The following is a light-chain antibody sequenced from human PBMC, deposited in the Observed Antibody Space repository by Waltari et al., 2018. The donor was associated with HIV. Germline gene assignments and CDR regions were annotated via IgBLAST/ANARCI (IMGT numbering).Light chain of an antibody. J-gene: IGLJ3*02. CDR3: QSADNSGTWV. CDR2: KDN. Sequence: SYELTQPPSVSVSPGQTARITCSGDELPKQYAYWYQQKPGQSPILVIYKDNERHSGIPERFSGSSSGTTVTLTINGVQAEDEADYYCQSADNSGTWVFGGGTKLTVL. CDR1: ELPKQY. V-gene: IGLV3-25*03.